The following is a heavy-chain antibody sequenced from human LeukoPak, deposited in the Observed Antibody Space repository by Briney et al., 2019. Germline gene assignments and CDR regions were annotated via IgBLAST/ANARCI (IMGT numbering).Heavy chain of an antibody. CDR2: IYYSGST. D-gene: IGHD6-13*01. CDR3: ARVRYSSSWRLFGY. J-gene: IGHJ4*02. CDR1: GGSISSSSYY. V-gene: IGHV4-39*01. Sequence: SETLSLTCTVSGGSISSSSYYWGWIRQPPGKGLEWIGSIYYSGSTYYNPSLKSRVTISVDTSKNQFSLKLSSVTAADTAVYYCARVRYSSSWRLFGYWGQGTLVTVSS.